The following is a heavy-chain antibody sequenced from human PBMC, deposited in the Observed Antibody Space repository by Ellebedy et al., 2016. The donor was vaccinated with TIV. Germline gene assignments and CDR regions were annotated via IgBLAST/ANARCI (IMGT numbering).Heavy chain of an antibody. CDR3: ARDANDAFDH. V-gene: IGHV1-46*01. J-gene: IGHJ4*02. CDR2: IDPDGIRT. D-gene: IGHD1-1*01. CDR1: GFTFTNYY. Sequence: ASVKVSXXASGFTFTNYYMHWVRQAPGQGLEWMGIIDPDGIRTTYAQKFQGRVTMTRDTSTGTFYIELSSLRSEDTALYYCARDANDAFDHWGQGTLVTVSS.